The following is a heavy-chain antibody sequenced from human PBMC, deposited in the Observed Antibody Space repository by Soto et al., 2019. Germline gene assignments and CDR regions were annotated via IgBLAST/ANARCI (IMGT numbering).Heavy chain of an antibody. Sequence: EVQLLESGGGLVQPGGSLRLSCAASGFTFSSYAMSWVRQAPGKGLEWVSAISGSGGSTYYTDSVKGRFTISRDNSKNTLYLQMNSLRAEDTAVYYCAKDPDCSSTSCYDYWGQGTLVTVSS. CDR2: ISGSGGST. J-gene: IGHJ4*02. D-gene: IGHD2-2*01. CDR3: AKDPDCSSTSCYDY. CDR1: GFTFSSYA. V-gene: IGHV3-23*01.